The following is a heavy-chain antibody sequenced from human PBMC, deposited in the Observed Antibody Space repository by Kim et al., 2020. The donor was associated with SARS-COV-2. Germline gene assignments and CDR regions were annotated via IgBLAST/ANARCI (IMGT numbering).Heavy chain of an antibody. CDR2: IYHRGST. Sequence: SETLSLTCAVSGGSISSSNWWSWVRQPPGKGLEWIGEIYHRGSTNYNPSLKSRVTISVDKSKNQFSLKLSSVTAADTAVYYCARVNIVATTDYFDYWGQGILVTVSS. D-gene: IGHD5-12*01. CDR1: GGSISSSNW. J-gene: IGHJ4*02. CDR3: ARVNIVATTDYFDY. V-gene: IGHV4-4*02.